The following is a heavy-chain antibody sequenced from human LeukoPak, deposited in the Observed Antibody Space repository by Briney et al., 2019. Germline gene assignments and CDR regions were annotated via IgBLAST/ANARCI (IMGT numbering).Heavy chain of an antibody. CDR3: ARGPYGSGSSWFDP. D-gene: IGHD3-10*01. J-gene: IGHJ5*02. CDR1: GFTVSSNY. Sequence: GGSLRLSCAASGFTVSSNYMSWIRQAPGKGLEWVSVIYSGGSTYYADSVKGRFTISRDNSKNTLYLQMNSLRAEDTAVYYCARGPYGSGSSWFDPWGQGTLVTVSS. V-gene: IGHV3-53*01. CDR2: IYSGGST.